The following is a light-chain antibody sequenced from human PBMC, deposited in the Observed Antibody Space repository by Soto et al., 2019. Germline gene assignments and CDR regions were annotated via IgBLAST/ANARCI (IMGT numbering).Light chain of an antibody. J-gene: IGKJ4*01. Sequence: EIVMTQSPATLSVSPGERATLSCRASQSVRSKLAWYQHKPGQAPRLLIYGASNRATGIPDRFSGSGSGTEFTLTISRLQSEDFAVYYCQQYNNWPPLTFGGGTKVDIK. CDR3: QQYNNWPPLT. CDR1: QSVRSK. V-gene: IGKV3-15*01. CDR2: GAS.